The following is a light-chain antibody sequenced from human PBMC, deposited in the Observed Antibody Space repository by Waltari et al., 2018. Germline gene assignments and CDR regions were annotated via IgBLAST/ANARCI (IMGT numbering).Light chain of an antibody. Sequence: YQQHPGKAPKLIICEVSNRPSGVYSRCSGSKSGNTASLTISGRQAQDEADYYCSSYISGDTLELFGGGKSLTVL. J-gene: IGLJ2*01. CDR2: EVS. CDR3: SSYISGDTLEL. V-gene: IGLV2-14*01.